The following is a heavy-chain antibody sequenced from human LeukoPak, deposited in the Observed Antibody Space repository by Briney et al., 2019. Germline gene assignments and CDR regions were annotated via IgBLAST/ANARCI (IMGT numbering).Heavy chain of an antibody. CDR2: ISGSGGST. CDR1: GFTFSSYG. J-gene: IGHJ6*03. D-gene: IGHD3-10*01. Sequence: PGGSLRLSCAASGFTFSSYGMSWVRQAPGKGLEWVSAISGSGGSTYYADSVKGRFTISRDNSKNTLYLQMDSLRAGDTAVYYCARGTLGRGVIIFYYYMDVWGTGTTVAVTS. CDR3: ARGTLGRGVIIFYYYMDV. V-gene: IGHV3-23*01.